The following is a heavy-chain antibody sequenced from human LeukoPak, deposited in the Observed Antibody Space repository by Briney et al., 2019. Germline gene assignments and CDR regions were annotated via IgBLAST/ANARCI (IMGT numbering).Heavy chain of an antibody. CDR3: AKGGGTMVRGSMDV. CDR1: GFTFSSYA. J-gene: IGHJ6*03. D-gene: IGHD3-10*01. CDR2: ISGSGGST. Sequence: PGGSLRLSCAASGFTFSSYAMSWVRQAPGKGLEWVSAISGSGGSTYYADSVKGRFTISRDNSKNTLYLQMNSLGAEDTAVYYCAKGGGTMVRGSMDVWGKGTTVTISS. V-gene: IGHV3-23*01.